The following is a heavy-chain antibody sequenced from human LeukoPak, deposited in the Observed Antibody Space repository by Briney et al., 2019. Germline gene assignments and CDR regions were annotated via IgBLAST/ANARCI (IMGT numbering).Heavy chain of an antibody. Sequence: ASVKVSCKASGYTFTGYYMHWVRQAPGQGLEWMGWISGYNGNTNYAQKFQGRVTMTTDTSTSTAYMELRSLRSDDTAVYYCARDGVGATTARGNWGQGTLVTVSS. D-gene: IGHD1-26*01. J-gene: IGHJ4*02. CDR3: ARDGVGATTARGN. V-gene: IGHV1-18*04. CDR2: ISGYNGNT. CDR1: GYTFTGYY.